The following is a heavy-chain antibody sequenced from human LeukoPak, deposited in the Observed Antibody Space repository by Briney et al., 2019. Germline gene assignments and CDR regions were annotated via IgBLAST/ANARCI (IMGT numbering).Heavy chain of an antibody. CDR3: ARTSSWYGDY. CDR1: GYTFTIYA. D-gene: IGHD6-13*01. Sequence: GASVKVSCKASGYTFTIYAMHWVRQAPGQGLEWMGWINAGNGNTKYLQKFQGRVTITRDTSASTAYMELSSLRSEDTAVYYCARTSSWYGDYWGQGTLVTVSS. CDR2: INAGNGNT. V-gene: IGHV1-3*01. J-gene: IGHJ4*02.